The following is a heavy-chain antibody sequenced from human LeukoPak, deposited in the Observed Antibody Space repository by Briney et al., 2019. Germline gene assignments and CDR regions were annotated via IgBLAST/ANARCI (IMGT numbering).Heavy chain of an antibody. D-gene: IGHD5-18*01. Sequence: SQTLSLTCTVSGGSISSGGYYWSWIRQPPGKGLEWIGYIYHSGSTYYNPSLKSRVTISVDRSKNQFSLKLSSVTAADTAVYYCARGSRGRDTALEPFDYWGQGTLVTVSS. V-gene: IGHV4-30-2*01. CDR1: GGSISSGGYY. J-gene: IGHJ4*02. CDR2: IYHSGST. CDR3: ARGSRGRDTALEPFDY.